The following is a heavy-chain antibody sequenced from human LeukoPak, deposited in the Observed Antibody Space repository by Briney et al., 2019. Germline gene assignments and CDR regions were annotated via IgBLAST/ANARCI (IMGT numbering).Heavy chain of an antibody. D-gene: IGHD3-22*01. V-gene: IGHV4-4*07. CDR3: ARDTHHDSSGYYHVEYFQH. Sequence: SETLSLTCTVSGGSICRYYWGWIRQPAGKGLEWNGRIYTSGSNNYNPSLKSRVTMSVDTFKNQFSLKLSSVTAADTAVYYCARDTHHDSSGYYHVEYFQHWGQGTLVTVSS. J-gene: IGHJ1*01. CDR2: IYTSGSN. CDR1: GGSICRYY.